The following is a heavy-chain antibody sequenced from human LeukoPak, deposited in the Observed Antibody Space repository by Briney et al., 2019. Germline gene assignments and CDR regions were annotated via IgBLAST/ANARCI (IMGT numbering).Heavy chain of an antibody. Sequence: SETLSLTCTVSGGSISSGGYYWSWIRQHPGKGLEWIGYIYYSGSTYYSPSLKSRVTISVDTSKNQISLKLSSVTAADTAVYYCARTSSYNWFDPWGQGTLVTVSS. D-gene: IGHD6-19*01. CDR1: GGSISSGGYY. CDR3: ARTSSYNWFDP. V-gene: IGHV4-31*03. CDR2: IYYSGST. J-gene: IGHJ5*02.